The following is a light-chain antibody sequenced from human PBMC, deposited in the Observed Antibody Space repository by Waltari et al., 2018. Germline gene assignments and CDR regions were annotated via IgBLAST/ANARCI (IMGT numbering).Light chain of an antibody. CDR3: QQHDSHPLT. CDR1: QDISSY. Sequence: DIQMTQSPSSLSASVGDTVTITCRASQDISSYLAWYQQKPGRAPKRLISTTSILQSGVPLRFSGSGSGTDFTLTISSLQPEDFATYYCQQHDSHPLTFGGGTKVEIK. J-gene: IGKJ4*01. V-gene: IGKV1-16*01. CDR2: TTS.